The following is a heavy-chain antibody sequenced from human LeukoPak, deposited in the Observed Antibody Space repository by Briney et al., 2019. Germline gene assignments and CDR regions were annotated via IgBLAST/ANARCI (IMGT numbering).Heavy chain of an antibody. D-gene: IGHD6-13*01. CDR3: ARDDPAGTLNY. CDR1: GFTFSSYW. Sequence: GGSLRLSCAASGFTFSSYWMHWVRQAPGKRLAWVSRINSDGSSTNYADSVKGRFTISRDNAKNTLYLQVNSLRAEDTAVYYCARDDPAGTLNYWGQGTLVTVSS. J-gene: IGHJ4*02. CDR2: INSDGSST. V-gene: IGHV3-74*01.